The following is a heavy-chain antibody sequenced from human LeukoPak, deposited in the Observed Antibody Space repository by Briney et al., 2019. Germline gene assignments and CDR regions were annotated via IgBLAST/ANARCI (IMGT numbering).Heavy chain of an antibody. CDR2: FDPEDGET. CDR1: GYTLTELS. D-gene: IGHD6-13*01. J-gene: IGHJ6*03. Sequence: GASVKVSCKVSGYTLTELSMHWVRQAPGKGLEWMGGFDPEDGETIYAQKFQGRVTMTEDTSTDTAYMELSSLRSEDTAVYYCAIRAGIAAAGTGYYYYYMDVWGKGTTVTVSS. V-gene: IGHV1-24*01. CDR3: AIRAGIAAAGTGYYYYYMDV.